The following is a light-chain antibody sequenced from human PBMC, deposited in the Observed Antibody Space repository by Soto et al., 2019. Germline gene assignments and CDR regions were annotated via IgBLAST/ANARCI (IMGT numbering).Light chain of an antibody. V-gene: IGKV3-20*01. CDR1: QTVSSNY. J-gene: IGKJ5*01. CDR3: QQYGGSPRIT. CDR2: GAS. Sequence: EIVLTQSPATLSLSPGERATLSCRASQTVSSNYLAWCQQRPGQAPRLLIYGASTRAAGIPDRFSGSGSGTDFTLIIDRLEPEDVAIYYCQQYGGSPRITFGQGTRLEIK.